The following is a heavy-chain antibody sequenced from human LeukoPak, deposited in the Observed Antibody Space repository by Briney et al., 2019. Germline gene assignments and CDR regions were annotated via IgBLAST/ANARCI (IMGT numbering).Heavy chain of an antibody. J-gene: IGHJ4*02. V-gene: IGHV1-69*13. CDR2: IIPIFGTA. Sequence: SVKVSCKASGYTFTSYAISWVRQAPGQGLEWMGGIIPIFGTANYAQKFQGRVTITADESTSTAYMELSSLRSEDTAVYYCARAPSYYYDSSGYSEFDYWGQGTLVTVSS. CDR1: GYTFTSYA. D-gene: IGHD3-22*01. CDR3: ARAPSYYYDSSGYSEFDY.